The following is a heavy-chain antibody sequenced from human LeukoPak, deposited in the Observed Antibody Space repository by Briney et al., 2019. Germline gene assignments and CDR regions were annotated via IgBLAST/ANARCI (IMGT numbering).Heavy chain of an antibody. CDR1: GGSISSYY. CDR3: ARDSGYNVNDHDVNAFDI. V-gene: IGHV4-4*07. CDR2: IYTSGST. Sequence: SETLSLTCTVSGGSISSYYWSWIRQPAGKGLEWIGRIYTSGSTNYNPSLKSRVTMSVDTSKNQFSLKLSSVTAADTALYYCARDSGYNVNDHDVNAFDIWGQGTMVTISS. J-gene: IGHJ3*02. D-gene: IGHD5-24*01.